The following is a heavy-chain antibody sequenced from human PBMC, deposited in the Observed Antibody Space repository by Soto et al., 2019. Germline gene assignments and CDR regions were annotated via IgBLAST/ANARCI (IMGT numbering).Heavy chain of an antibody. V-gene: IGHV3-30-3*01. CDR3: TESSGWFYFDY. CDR1: GFTFSSYA. CDR2: ISYDGSNK. Sequence: QVQLVESGGGVVQPGRSLRLSCAASGFTFSSYAMHWVRQAPGKGLEWVAVISYDGSNKYYADSVKGRFTISRDNSKNTLYLQMNSLRAEDTAVYYCTESSGWFYFDYWGQGTLVTVSS. D-gene: IGHD6-19*01. J-gene: IGHJ4*02.